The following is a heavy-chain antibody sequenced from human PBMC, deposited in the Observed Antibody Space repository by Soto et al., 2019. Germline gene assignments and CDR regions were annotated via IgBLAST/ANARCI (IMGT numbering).Heavy chain of an antibody. CDR2: IYTSGST. CDR3: ARGTLTGYFPRYNWFDP. D-gene: IGHD3-9*01. Sequence: KPWETLSLTCTVSGGSISSYYWSWIQQPAGKGLEWIGRIYTSGSTNYNPSLKSRVTMSVDTSKNQFSLKLSSVTAADTAVYYCARGTLTGYFPRYNWFDPWGQGTLVTVPQ. CDR1: GGSISSYY. V-gene: IGHV4-4*07. J-gene: IGHJ5*02.